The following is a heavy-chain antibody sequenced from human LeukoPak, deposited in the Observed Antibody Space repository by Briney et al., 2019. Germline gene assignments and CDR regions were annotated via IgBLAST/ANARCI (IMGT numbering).Heavy chain of an antibody. J-gene: IGHJ4*02. V-gene: IGHV3-20*04. CDR2: INWNGGST. D-gene: IGHD3-3*01. CDR1: GFTFDDYG. CDR3: AREPRLEWLSSTGYIDY. Sequence: GGSLSLSCAASGFTFDDYGMSGVRQAPGKGLEWVFGINWNGGSTGYADSVKGRFTISRDNAKNSLYLQMNSLRAEDTALYYCAREPRLEWLSSTGYIDYWGQGTLVTVSS.